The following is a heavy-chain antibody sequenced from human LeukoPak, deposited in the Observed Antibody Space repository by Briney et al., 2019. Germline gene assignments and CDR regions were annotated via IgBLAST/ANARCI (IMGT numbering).Heavy chain of an antibody. CDR3: ARDTMIRARSGGDY. D-gene: IGHD3-10*01. CDR2: IYHSGST. Sequence: SETLSLTCTVSGYSISSGYYWGWIRQPPGKGLEWIGSIYHSGSTYYNSSLKSRATISVDTPKNQFSLKLSSVTAADTAVYYCARDTMIRARSGGDYWGQGALVTVSS. CDR1: GYSISSGYY. J-gene: IGHJ4*02. V-gene: IGHV4-38-2*02.